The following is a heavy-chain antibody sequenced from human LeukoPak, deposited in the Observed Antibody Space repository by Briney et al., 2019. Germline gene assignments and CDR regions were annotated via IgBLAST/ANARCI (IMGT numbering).Heavy chain of an antibody. J-gene: IGHJ2*01. CDR1: GFTFSSYE. CDR3: AREEHYRRYFAL. V-gene: IGHV3-48*03. D-gene: IGHD3-16*02. Sequence: GGSLRLSCAASGFTFSSYEMNWVRQAPGKGLEWVSYISSSGIAKYFADSVKGRFTISRDNSKNTLYLQMNTLRAEDTAVYFCAREEHYRRYFALWGRGTLVTVSS. CDR2: ISSSGIAK.